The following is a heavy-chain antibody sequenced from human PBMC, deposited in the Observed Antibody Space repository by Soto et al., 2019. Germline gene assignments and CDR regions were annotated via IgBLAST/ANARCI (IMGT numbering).Heavy chain of an antibody. CDR2: ISAYNSDT. CDR1: GYSFTTHG. Sequence: ASVKVSCKASGYSFTTHGISWVRRAPLHVLEWMVCISAYNSDTHYVQRFQGRLTMTTDTSTSTAYMEMRSLTSDDKAVYYCARDPTFSGIIRGTPIMEVWGQGTTVTVSS. V-gene: IGHV1-18*04. CDR3: ARDPTFSGIIRGTPIMEV. J-gene: IGHJ6*01. D-gene: IGHD6-19*01.